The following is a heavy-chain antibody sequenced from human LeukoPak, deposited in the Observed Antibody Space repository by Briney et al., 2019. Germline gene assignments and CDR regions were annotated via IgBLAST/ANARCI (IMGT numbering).Heavy chain of an antibody. CDR3: TRDTGTTGEVKFDP. J-gene: IGHJ5*02. CDR1: GGSISSYY. Sequence: SETLSLTCTVSGGSISSYYWSWIRQPPGKGLEWIGYIYYSGSTNYNPSLKSRVTMSVDTSESQFSLNLMSVTAADTAVYYCTRDTGTTGEVKFDPWGQGTLVTVSS. V-gene: IGHV4-59*12. CDR2: IYYSGST. D-gene: IGHD4-17*01.